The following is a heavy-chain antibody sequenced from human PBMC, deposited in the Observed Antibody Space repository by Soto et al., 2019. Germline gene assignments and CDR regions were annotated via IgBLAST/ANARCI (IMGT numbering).Heavy chain of an antibody. CDR1: GYTFISYD. D-gene: IGHD3-3*01. Sequence: QVQLVQSGAEVKNPGASVKVSCKASGYTFISYDISWVRQAPGQGLEWMGWISTDKAKTNYARKFQGRVTMTTDTSTSTAYMELRGLRSDDTAVYFCARDPQGGHDFDRWGQGTLVTVSS. V-gene: IGHV1-18*01. J-gene: IGHJ4*02. CDR3: ARDPQGGHDFDR. CDR2: ISTDKAKT.